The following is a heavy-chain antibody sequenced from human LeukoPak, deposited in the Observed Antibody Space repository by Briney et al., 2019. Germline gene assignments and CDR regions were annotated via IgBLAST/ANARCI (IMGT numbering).Heavy chain of an antibody. CDR1: GFTVSSNY. V-gene: IGHV3-66*02. CDR2: IYSGGST. D-gene: IGHD2-2*02. CDR3: AKDGHGYQLLYRYFQH. Sequence: GGSLRLSCAASGFTVSSNYMSWVRQAPGKGLEWVSVIYSGGSTYYADSVKGRFTISRDNSKNTLYLQMNSLRAEDTAVYYCAKDGHGYQLLYRYFQHWGQGTLVTVSS. J-gene: IGHJ1*01.